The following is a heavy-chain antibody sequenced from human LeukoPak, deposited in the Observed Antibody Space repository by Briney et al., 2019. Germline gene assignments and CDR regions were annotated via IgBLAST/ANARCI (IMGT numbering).Heavy chain of an antibody. J-gene: IGHJ4*02. Sequence: AGGSLRLSCAASGFTLSSYAMSWVRQGPGKGLEWVSAISVSGNTYHADSVKGRFTISRDSSKNTLYLQMNSLRAGDAAVYYCAKAPVTTCRGAFCYPFDYWGLGTLVTVSS. CDR3: AKAPVTTCRGAFCYPFDY. V-gene: IGHV3-23*01. CDR2: ISVSGNT. CDR1: GFTLSSYA. D-gene: IGHD2-15*01.